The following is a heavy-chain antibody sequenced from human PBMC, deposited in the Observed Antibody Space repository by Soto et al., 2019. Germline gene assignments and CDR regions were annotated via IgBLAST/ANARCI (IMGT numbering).Heavy chain of an antibody. J-gene: IGHJ4*02. V-gene: IGHV4-38-2*02. D-gene: IGHD6-13*01. CDR1: GYSISSGYY. Sequence: PSETLSLTCAVSGYSISSGYYWGWIRQPPGKGLEWIGSIYHSGSTYYNPSLKSRVTISVDTSKNQFSLKLSSVTAADTAVYYCARDGYGSTGYWGQGTLVTSPQ. CDR3: ARDGYGSTGY. CDR2: IYHSGST.